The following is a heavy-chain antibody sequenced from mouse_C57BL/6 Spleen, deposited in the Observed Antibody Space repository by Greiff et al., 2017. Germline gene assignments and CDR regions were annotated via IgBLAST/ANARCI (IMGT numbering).Heavy chain of an antibody. CDR1: GYAFTNYL. J-gene: IGHJ3*01. Sequence: QVQLQQSGAELVRPGTSVKVSCKASGYAFTNYLIEWVKQRPGQGLEWIGVINPGGGGTNYNEKFKGKVTLTADKSSSTAYMQLSSLTSEDSAVYFCAREGGSGPAWFAYWGQGALVTVSA. CDR3: AREGGSGPAWFAY. V-gene: IGHV1-54*01. CDR2: INPGGGGT. D-gene: IGHD3-2*02.